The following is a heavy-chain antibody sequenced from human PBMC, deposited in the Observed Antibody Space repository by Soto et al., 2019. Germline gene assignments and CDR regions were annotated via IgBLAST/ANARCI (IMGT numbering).Heavy chain of an antibody. J-gene: IGHJ4*02. CDR2: INGYNANT. V-gene: IGHV1-18*01. CDR3: ARGDSPVHFDH. CDR1: GYTFSNYG. Sequence: QVHLVQSGLEVKKPGASVKVSCKTSGYTFSNYGIAWVRQAPGQGPEWMGWINGYNANTNYAQKFQGRVTMTIATSATTAYLELRSLRSDDTAVFYCARGDSPVHFDHWGQGTLVTVST. D-gene: IGHD4-4*01.